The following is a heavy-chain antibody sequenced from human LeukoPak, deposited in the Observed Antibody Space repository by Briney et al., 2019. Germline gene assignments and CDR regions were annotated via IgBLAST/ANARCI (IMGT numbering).Heavy chain of an antibody. Sequence: GESLQISCKGSGYSFTSYWIGWVRQMPGKGLEWMGISYPGDSDTRYSPSFQGQVTISADKSISTAYLQWSSLKASDTAMYYCARLRGGDYYGSGSYYNHAFDIWGQGTMVTVSS. CDR2: SYPGDSDT. J-gene: IGHJ3*02. CDR1: GYSFTSYW. V-gene: IGHV5-51*01. CDR3: ARLRGGDYYGSGSYYNHAFDI. D-gene: IGHD3-10*01.